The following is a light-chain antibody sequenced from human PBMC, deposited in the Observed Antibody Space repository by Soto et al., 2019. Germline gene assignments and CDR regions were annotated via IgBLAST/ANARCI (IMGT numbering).Light chain of an antibody. CDR3: QQYDTYYT. J-gene: IGKJ2*01. CDR2: GAS. CDR1: QTVNNNY. V-gene: IGKV3-20*01. Sequence: EIVLTQSPGTLSLSPGERATLSCGASQTVNNNYLAWYQQKPGQAPRLLIYGASSRATGIPDRFSGSGSGTEFTLTINSLQPDDFATYYCQQYDTYYTFGQGTKVDIK.